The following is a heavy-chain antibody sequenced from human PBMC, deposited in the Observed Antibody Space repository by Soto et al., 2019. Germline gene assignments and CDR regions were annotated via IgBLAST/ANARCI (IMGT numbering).Heavy chain of an antibody. D-gene: IGHD6-19*01. V-gene: IGHV5-51*01. J-gene: IGHJ5*02. Sequence: GESLKISCKGSGYSFTSYWIGWVRQMPGKGLEWMGIIYPGDSDTRYSPSFQGQVTISADKSISTAYLQWSSLKASDTAMYYCARRFGAVAGTEEWFDPGAREPWSPSPQ. CDR3: ARRFGAVAGTEEWFDP. CDR1: GYSFTSYW. CDR2: IYPGDSDT.